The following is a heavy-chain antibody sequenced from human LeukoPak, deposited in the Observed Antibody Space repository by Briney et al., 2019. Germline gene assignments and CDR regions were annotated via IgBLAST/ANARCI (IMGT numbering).Heavy chain of an antibody. D-gene: IGHD1-1*01. CDR1: GASASSSSYY. J-gene: IGHJ4*02. V-gene: IGHV4-39*01. Sequence: PSETLSLTCTVSGASASSSSYYWGWIRQPPGKGLEWIGSFYYTGSTYYNPSLKSRVAVSVDTSKNQHSMKLSSVTATDTAVYYCARQERATGFDYWGQGTLVTVSS. CDR2: FYYTGST. CDR3: ARQERATGFDY.